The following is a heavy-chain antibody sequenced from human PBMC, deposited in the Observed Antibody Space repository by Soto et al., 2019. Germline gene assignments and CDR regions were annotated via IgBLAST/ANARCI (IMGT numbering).Heavy chain of an antibody. J-gene: IGHJ4*02. CDR2: IIPILGIA. D-gene: IGHD6-13*01. CDR1: GGTFSSYA. V-gene: IGHV1-69*04. CDR3: ARDRAFQKGSSWSDY. Sequence: VQLVQSGAEVKKPGSSVQVSGKASGGTFSSYAISWVRHAPGQGLEWMGRIIPILGIANYAQKFQGRVSSPANKPTSTANMELSSLRSEDTAVYYCARDRAFQKGSSWSDYRGQGTLVTVSS.